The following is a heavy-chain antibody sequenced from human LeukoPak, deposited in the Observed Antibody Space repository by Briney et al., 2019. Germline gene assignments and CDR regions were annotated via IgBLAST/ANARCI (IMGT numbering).Heavy chain of an antibody. J-gene: IGHJ5*02. CDR3: AKDQRDIVVVPAAIDP. Sequence: GGSLRLSCAASGFTFSSYAMSWVRQAPGKGLEWVSAISGSGGSTYYADSVKGRFTISRDNSKNTLYLQMNSLRAEDTAVYYCAKDQRDIVVVPAAIDPWGQGTLVTVSS. D-gene: IGHD2-2*01. CDR2: ISGSGGST. CDR1: GFTFSSYA. V-gene: IGHV3-23*01.